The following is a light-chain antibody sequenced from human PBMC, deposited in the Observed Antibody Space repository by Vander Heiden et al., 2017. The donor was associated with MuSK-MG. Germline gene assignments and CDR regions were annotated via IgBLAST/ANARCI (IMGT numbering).Light chain of an antibody. V-gene: IGLV3-19*01. Sequence: SSELTQDRAVSVALGPTVRITCQGDSLRSYYASWYQQKPGQAPVLVIYGKNNRPSGSPDRRSCSSSGNTASLTITGAQAEDEADYYCNSRDSSGNHPVVFGGGTKLTVL. CDR1: SLRSYY. J-gene: IGLJ2*01. CDR3: NSRDSSGNHPVV. CDR2: GKN.